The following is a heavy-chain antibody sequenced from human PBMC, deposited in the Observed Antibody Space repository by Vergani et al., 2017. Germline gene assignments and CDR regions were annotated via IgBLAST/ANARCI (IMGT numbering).Heavy chain of an antibody. J-gene: IGHJ5*02. CDR3: ARDQWDDDGPRGWFDP. D-gene: IGHD5-24*01. CDR1: GFDFSQAW. Sequence: VRLVESGGGLVKPGGSLRLSCQVSGFDFSQAWMNWVRQSPGKGLDWIGYIYYSGTTYYNPSLESRLTISLDTSENHLSLKLTSVTAADTAVYYCARDQWDDDGPRGWFDPWGQGTLVTVSS. V-gene: IGHV4-31*02. CDR2: IYYSGTT.